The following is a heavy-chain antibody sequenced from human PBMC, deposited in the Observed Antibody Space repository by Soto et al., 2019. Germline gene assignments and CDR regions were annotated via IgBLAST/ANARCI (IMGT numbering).Heavy chain of an antibody. Sequence: ASETLSLTCTVSGGSISSYYWSWIRQPPGKGLEWIGYIYYSGSTNYNPSLKSRVTISVDTSKNQFSLKLSSVTAADTAVYYCARRASTVHLYYYYYYMDVWGKGTTVTVSS. D-gene: IGHD6-6*01. CDR1: GGSISSYY. CDR2: IYYSGST. V-gene: IGHV4-59*08. CDR3: ARRASTVHLYYYYYYMDV. J-gene: IGHJ6*03.